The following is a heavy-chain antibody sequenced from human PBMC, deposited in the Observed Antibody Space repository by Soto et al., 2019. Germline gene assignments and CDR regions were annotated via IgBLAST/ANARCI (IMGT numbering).Heavy chain of an antibody. D-gene: IGHD3-10*01. CDR1: GYTFTNYG. Sequence: QVQLVQSGAEVKKPGASVKVSCKASGYTFTNYGISWVRQAPGQGLEWMGCINTYNGNTNHAQKLQGRVTMTTDTSTSTAYVELRSLRSDDTAVYYCARGVGSGTYYNQYNWFDPWGQGTLVTVSS. CDR3: ARGVGSGTYYNQYNWFDP. V-gene: IGHV1-18*01. J-gene: IGHJ5*02. CDR2: INTYNGNT.